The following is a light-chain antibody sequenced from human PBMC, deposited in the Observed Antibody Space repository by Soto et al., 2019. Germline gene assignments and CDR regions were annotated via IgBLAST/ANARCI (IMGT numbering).Light chain of an antibody. J-gene: IGLJ1*01. CDR1: SSDVCGYNY. Sequence: QSALTQPASVSGSPGQSITISCTGTSSDVCGYNYVSWYQQHPGKAPKLMIYDVSNRPSGVSNRFSGSKSGNTASLTISGLQAEDEADYYCSSYTTSSSRVFGTGTKLTFL. V-gene: IGLV2-14*01. CDR3: SSYTTSSSRV. CDR2: DVS.